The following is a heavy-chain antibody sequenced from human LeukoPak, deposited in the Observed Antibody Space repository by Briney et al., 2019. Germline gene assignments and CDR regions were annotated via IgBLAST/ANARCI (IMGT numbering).Heavy chain of an antibody. CDR2: IYPRGIT. V-gene: IGHV4-4*07. J-gene: IGHJ4*02. Sequence: SQSLSPACTVACGSVSSYYWTWIRQPAGKGLEWIGRIYPRGITNYNPSLKGRVPMSVDTSKNQFSLKLSSVTAADPAVYYCARENSGSYREFDYWGPGTLVTVSS. D-gene: IGHD1-26*01. CDR3: ARENSGSYREFDY. CDR1: CGSVSSYY.